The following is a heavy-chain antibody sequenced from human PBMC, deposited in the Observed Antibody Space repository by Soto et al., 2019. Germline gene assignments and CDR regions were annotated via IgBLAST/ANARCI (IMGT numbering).Heavy chain of an antibody. CDR3: ARDHPHSYGVYYFDY. V-gene: IGHV4-59*01. J-gene: IGHJ4*02. CDR2: IYSSGST. CDR1: GGSISNYY. Sequence: SETLSLTCTVSGGSISNYYWNWIRQSPGKGLEWIGYIYSSGSTHYNPSLQNRVTISIDASKNQVSLNVNSVTAADTAVYYCARDHPHSYGVYYFDYWGQGTPVTVSS. D-gene: IGHD5-18*01.